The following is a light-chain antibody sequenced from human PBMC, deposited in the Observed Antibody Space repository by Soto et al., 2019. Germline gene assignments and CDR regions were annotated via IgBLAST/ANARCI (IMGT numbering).Light chain of an antibody. CDR3: SSYTTSSAPLV. V-gene: IGLV2-14*01. Sequence: QSALTQPASVSGSPGQSITISCTGTSSDLGSYNYVSWYQQHPAKAPKLMIYEVSNRPSGVSDRFSGSKSGNTASLTISGLQAEDEADYYCSSYTTSSAPLVFGGGTKLTVL. CDR1: SSDLGSYNY. J-gene: IGLJ3*02. CDR2: EVS.